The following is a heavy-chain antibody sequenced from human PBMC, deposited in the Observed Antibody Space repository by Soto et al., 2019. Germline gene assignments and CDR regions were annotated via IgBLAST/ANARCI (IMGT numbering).Heavy chain of an antibody. CDR3: ATHDHKKDGEYRGY. J-gene: IGHJ4*02. Sequence: QVQLVESGGGLVKPGGSLRLSCAASGFTFSDYYMSWIRQAPGKGLEWVSYISSSGSTIYYADSVKGRFTISRDNAKNSQDLRMNTVRAEDTDVYYCATHDHKKDGEYRGYWGQGTLVTVSS. CDR1: GFTFSDYY. CDR2: ISSSGSTI. D-gene: IGHD4-17*01. V-gene: IGHV3-11*01.